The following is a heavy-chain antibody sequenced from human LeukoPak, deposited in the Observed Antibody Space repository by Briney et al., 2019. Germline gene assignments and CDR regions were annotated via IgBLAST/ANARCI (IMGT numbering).Heavy chain of an antibody. CDR3: ARATFSSSGHSY. V-gene: IGHV3-48*03. CDR2: ISNSGATI. D-gene: IGHD6-13*01. Sequence: GGSLRLSCAASGFTFSYYEMNWVRQAPGKGLEWVSYISNSGATIYYADSVKGRFTISRDNARSSLFLQMNSLRAEDTGVYYCARATFSSSGHSYWGQGTLVTVSS. CDR1: GFTFSYYE. J-gene: IGHJ4*02.